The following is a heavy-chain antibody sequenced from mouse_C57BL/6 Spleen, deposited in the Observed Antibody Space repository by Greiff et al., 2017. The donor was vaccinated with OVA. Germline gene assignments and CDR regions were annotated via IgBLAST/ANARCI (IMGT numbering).Heavy chain of an antibody. CDR2: IDPNSGGT. CDR1: GYTFTSYW. J-gene: IGHJ4*01. V-gene: IGHV1-72*01. Sequence: QVQLQQPGAELVKPGASVKLSCKASGYTFTSYWMHWVKQGPGRGLEWIGRIDPNSGGTKYNEKFKSKATLTVDKPTSTAYIQLSSLTSEDSAVYYCARGGYYDYDRDYYAMDYWGQGTPGTVSS. CDR3: ARGGYYDYDRDYYAMDY. D-gene: IGHD2-4*01.